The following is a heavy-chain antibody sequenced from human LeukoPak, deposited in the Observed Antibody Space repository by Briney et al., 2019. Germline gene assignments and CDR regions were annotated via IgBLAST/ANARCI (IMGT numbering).Heavy chain of an antibody. CDR3: AKDKAYYDFWSGYYYYGMDV. V-gene: IGHV3-30*18. J-gene: IGHJ6*02. CDR2: ISYDGSNK. D-gene: IGHD3-3*01. Sequence: GGSLRLSCAASGFTFSSYGMHWVRQAPGKGLEWVAVISYDGSNKYYADSVKGRFTISRDNSKNTLYLQMNSLRAEGTAVYYCAKDKAYYDFWSGYYYYGMDVWGQGTTVTVSS. CDR1: GFTFSSYG.